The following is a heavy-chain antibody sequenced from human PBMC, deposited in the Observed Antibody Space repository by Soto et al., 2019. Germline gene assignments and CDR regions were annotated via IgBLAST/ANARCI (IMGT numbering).Heavy chain of an antibody. CDR1: EFTVSSNY. CDR3: ARGPSYDYNWGSYRWYYFDY. D-gene: IGHD3-16*02. CDR2: IYSGGST. V-gene: IGHV3-66*01. J-gene: IGHJ4*02. Sequence: LSCAASEFTVSSNYMSWVRQAPGKGLEWVSVIYSGGSTYYADSVKGRFTISRDNSKNTLYLQMNSLRAEDTAVYYCARGPSYDYNWGSYRWYYFDYWGQGTLVIVSS.